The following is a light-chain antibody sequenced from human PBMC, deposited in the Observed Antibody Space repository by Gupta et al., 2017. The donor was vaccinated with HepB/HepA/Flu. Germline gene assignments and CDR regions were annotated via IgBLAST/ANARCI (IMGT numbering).Light chain of an antibody. CDR1: QSVSRN. Sequence: ETLMTQSPATLSVSPGERVTLSCRASQSVSRNLAWYQKKPGQAPRLLIYGASTRDTGIPARFIGSGSETEFTLTISSRQSEDFAVYYCQQYDGRPPLTFGGGTKVEIK. CDR2: GAS. V-gene: IGKV3-15*01. CDR3: QQYDGRPPLT. J-gene: IGKJ4*01.